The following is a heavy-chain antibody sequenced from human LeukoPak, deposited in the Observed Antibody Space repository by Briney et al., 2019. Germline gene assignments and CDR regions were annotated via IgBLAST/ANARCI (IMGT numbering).Heavy chain of an antibody. CDR3: ARHSGYDDLDY. CDR2: IYTSGST. V-gene: IGHV4-59*10. CDR1: GGSFSGYY. J-gene: IGHJ4*02. D-gene: IGHD5-12*01. Sequence: SETLSLTCAVYGGSFSGYYWSWIRQPPGKGLEWIGRIYTSGSTNYNPSLKSRVTISVDTSKNQFSLKLSSVTAADTAVYYCARHSGYDDLDYWGQGTLVTVSS.